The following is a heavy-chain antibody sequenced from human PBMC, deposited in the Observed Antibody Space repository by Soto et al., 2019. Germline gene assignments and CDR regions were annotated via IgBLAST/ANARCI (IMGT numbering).Heavy chain of an antibody. CDR2: ISYDGSDK. V-gene: IGHV3-30*03. J-gene: IGHJ4*02. CDR3: VGGKYYFDY. CDR1: GFPFTSYG. Sequence: QVQLVESGGGVVQPGRSLRLSCAASGFPFTSYGMHWVREGPDKGLEWVAIISYDGSDKYYADSVKGRFTISRDTSKNTLYLQMNSLRPEDTALYYCVGGKYYFDYRGQGTLVIVSA. D-gene: IGHD3-10*01.